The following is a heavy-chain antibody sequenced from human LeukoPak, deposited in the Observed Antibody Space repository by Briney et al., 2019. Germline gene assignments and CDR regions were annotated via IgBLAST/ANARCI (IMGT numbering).Heavy chain of an antibody. CDR3: VRASHIVVVTGIPQGYYYYMDV. CDR2: ISGSSSTI. J-gene: IGHJ6*03. V-gene: IGHV3-48*01. D-gene: IGHD2-21*02. Sequence: GGSLRLSCAASGFIFSTYSMNWVRQAPGKGLEWVSYISGSSSTIYFADSVKGRFTISRDNAKSSLFLQMNSLRAEDTAVYYCVRASHIVVVTGIPQGYYYYMDVWGKGTTVTASS. CDR1: GFIFSTYS.